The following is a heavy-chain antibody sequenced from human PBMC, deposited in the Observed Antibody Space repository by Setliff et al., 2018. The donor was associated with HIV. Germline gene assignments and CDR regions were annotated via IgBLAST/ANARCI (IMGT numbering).Heavy chain of an antibody. Sequence: PGGSLRLSCTASGFMFGDYLMSWVRQAPGKGLEWIGFIRSKTFGGTAEYAASVKGRFTISRDDSISVAYLQLNSLKTDDTAVYYCIRPLWYNNGWTFGNWGQGTLVTVSS. CDR3: IRPLWYNNGWTFGN. CDR2: IRSKTFGGTA. J-gene: IGHJ4*02. V-gene: IGHV3-49*04. D-gene: IGHD6-19*01. CDR1: GFMFGDYL.